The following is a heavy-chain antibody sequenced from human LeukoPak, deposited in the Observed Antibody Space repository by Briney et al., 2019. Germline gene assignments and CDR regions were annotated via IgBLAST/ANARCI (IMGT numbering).Heavy chain of an antibody. V-gene: IGHV3-23*01. CDR3: ARDSGAIDY. J-gene: IGHJ4*02. CDR1: GFNFRTYA. Sequence: GGSLRLSCAASGFNFRTYAMSWVRQAPGKGLEWVSAISGSDPGTYHADSVKGRFTISRDNAKNSLYLQMNSLRAEDTAVYYCARDSGAIDYWGQGTLVTVSS. CDR2: ISGSDPGT. D-gene: IGHD1-26*01.